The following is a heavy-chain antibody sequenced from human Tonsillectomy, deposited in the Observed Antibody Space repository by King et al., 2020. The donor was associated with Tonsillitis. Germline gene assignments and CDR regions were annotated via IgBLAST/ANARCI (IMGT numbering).Heavy chain of an antibody. CDR2: IYYSGST. CDR3: ARCGAMVRGGDYYYGMDV. D-gene: IGHD3-10*01. J-gene: IGHJ6*02. CDR1: GGSISSGGDY. V-gene: IGHV4-31*03. Sequence: QLQESGPGLVKPSQTLSLTCTVSGGSISSGGDYWSWIRQHPGKGLEWIGYIYYSGSTSYNPSPTSRVTISVETSKNQFSLKLSSVTAADTAVYYCARCGAMVRGGDYYYGMDVWGQGTTVTVSS.